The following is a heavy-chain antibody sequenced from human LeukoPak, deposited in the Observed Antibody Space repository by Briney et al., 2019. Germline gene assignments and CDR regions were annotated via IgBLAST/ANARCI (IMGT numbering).Heavy chain of an antibody. CDR3: ARGPYSSNWYVDY. Sequence: GGSLRLSCAASGFTFSSFAMSWVRQAPGKGLEWVSTVSDGGSRTYYADSVKGHFTISRDNSEDTVYLQMNSLRAEDTAVYYCARGPYSSNWYVDYWGQGTLVTVAS. CDR2: VSDGGSRT. J-gene: IGHJ4*02. V-gene: IGHV3-23*01. D-gene: IGHD6-13*01. CDR1: GFTFSSFA.